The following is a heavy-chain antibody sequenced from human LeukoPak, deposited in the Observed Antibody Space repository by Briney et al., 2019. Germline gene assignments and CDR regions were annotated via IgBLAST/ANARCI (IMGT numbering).Heavy chain of an antibody. V-gene: IGHV3-7*03. J-gene: IGHJ1*01. CDR2: IKEDGIEE. CDR1: GFSFSTYW. Sequence: PGGSLRLSCAVSGFSFSTYWMSWIRQAPGKGLEWVANIKEDGIEEYYVDSVKGRFTISRDNSKNTLYLQMNSLRAEDTAVYYCAKVSSQQRIYFQHWGQGTLVTVSS. CDR3: AKVSSQQRIYFQH. D-gene: IGHD6-13*01.